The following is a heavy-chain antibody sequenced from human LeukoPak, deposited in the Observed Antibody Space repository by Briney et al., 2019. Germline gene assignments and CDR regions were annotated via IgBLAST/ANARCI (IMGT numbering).Heavy chain of an antibody. CDR1: GYAFTSYG. CDR3: ARDYYGSGSYYNSDAFDI. J-gene: IGHJ3*02. V-gene: IGHV1-18*01. Sequence: GAAVKLSCKASGYAFTSYGISWVRHAPGQGLEWMGWISVYNGNTNYAQKLKGRVTMTTDTSTSIAYMELRSLRYDDTAVYYCARDYYGSGSYYNSDAFDIWGQGTMVTVSS. CDR2: ISVYNGNT. D-gene: IGHD3-10*01.